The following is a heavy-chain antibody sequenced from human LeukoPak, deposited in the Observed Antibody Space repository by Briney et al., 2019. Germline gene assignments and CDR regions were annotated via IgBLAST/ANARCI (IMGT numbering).Heavy chain of an antibody. V-gene: IGHV3-23*01. CDR2: ISGSGGST. Sequence: GGSLRLSCAASGFTFSSYAMSWVRQGPGKGLEWASAISGSGGSTYYADSVKGRFTISRDNSKNTLYLQMNSMRAEDTAVYYCAKDRSSSGWYKVYYYGMDAWGQGTTVTVSS. D-gene: IGHD6-19*01. J-gene: IGHJ6*02. CDR3: AKDRSSSGWYKVYYYGMDA. CDR1: GFTFSSYA.